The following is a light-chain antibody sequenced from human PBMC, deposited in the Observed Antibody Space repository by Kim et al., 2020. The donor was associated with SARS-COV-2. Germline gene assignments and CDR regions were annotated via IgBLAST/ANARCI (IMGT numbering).Light chain of an antibody. Sequence: SPGARAPLSCRASQSVSSNYLAWYQQKPGQAPRLLIYGASSRAAGIPDRFSGSGSGTDFTLTISRLEPEDFAVYYCQQYGTSPLTFGGGTKVDIK. V-gene: IGKV3-20*01. J-gene: IGKJ4*01. CDR3: QQYGTSPLT. CDR1: QSVSSNY. CDR2: GAS.